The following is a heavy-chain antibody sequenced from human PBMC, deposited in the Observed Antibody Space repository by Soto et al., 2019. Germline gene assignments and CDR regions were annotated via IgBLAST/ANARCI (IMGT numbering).Heavy chain of an antibody. CDR3: ARGQTYYDILTGYTTYYFDY. J-gene: IGHJ4*02. CDR1: GGSISSGGYS. D-gene: IGHD3-9*01. CDR2: IYHSGST. V-gene: IGHV4-30-2*01. Sequence: SETLSLTCAVSGGSISSGGYSWSWIRQPPGKGLEWIGCIYHSGSTYYNPSLKSRVTISVDRSKNQFSLKLSSVTAADTAVYYCARGQTYYDILTGYTTYYFDYWGQGTLVTVSS.